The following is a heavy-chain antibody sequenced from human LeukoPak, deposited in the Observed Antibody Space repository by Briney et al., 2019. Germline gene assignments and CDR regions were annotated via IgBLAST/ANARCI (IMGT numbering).Heavy chain of an antibody. CDR1: GGSISTYY. CDR3: ARHDYAPYFDY. Sequence: SETLSLTCTVSGGSISTYYWSWIRQSPRKGLEWIGNINYSGTTNYNPSLKSRVTISVDTSGNRFSLKLTSVTAADTAVYFRARHDYAPYFDYWGQGTLVTVSS. CDR2: INYSGTT. J-gene: IGHJ4*02. V-gene: IGHV4-59*01. D-gene: IGHD4-17*01.